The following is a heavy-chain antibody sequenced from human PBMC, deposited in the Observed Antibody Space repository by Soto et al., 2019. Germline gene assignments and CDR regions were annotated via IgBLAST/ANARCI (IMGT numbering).Heavy chain of an antibody. V-gene: IGHV5-51*01. CDR2: IYPGDSDT. Sequence: PGASLKISCKGSGYTFTDYWIGWVRPLPGKDLEWMRIIYPGDSDTRYSPSFQGHVTITVDKSTSTAYLQWNTMKAPDTAMYYCAEHSSNCRYNYYPMDVWGQGTTVTVSS. CDR3: AEHSSNCRYNYYPMDV. CDR1: GYTFTDYW. J-gene: IGHJ6*02. D-gene: IGHD6-19*01.